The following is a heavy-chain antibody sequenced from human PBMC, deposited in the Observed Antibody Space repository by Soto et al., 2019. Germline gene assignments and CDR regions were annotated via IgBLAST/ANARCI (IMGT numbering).Heavy chain of an antibody. D-gene: IGHD3-3*01. CDR3: AKDSFTIFGVVIISGMDV. CDR2: ISGSGGST. Sequence: GGSLRLSCAASGFTFISYAMSWVRQAPGKGLEWVSAISGSGGSTYYADSVKGRFTISRDNSKNTLYLQMNSLRAEDTAVYYCAKDSFTIFGVVIISGMDVWGQGTTVTVSS. CDR1: GFTFISYA. V-gene: IGHV3-23*01. J-gene: IGHJ6*02.